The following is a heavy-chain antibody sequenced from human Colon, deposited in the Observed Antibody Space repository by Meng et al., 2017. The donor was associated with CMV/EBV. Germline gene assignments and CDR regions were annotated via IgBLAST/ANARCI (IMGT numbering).Heavy chain of an antibody. J-gene: IGHJ4*02. Sequence: QVPLLESGAGVKEPGSSVLVSCRSSGYTFTSYGINWVRQAPGQGLEWMGWISGSTGYTNRAQKFQGRVTMTTDTSTSTAYLALTSLTSNDTAVYYCARGRPNWSGVLDYWGQGTLVTVSS. V-gene: IGHV1-18*01. CDR3: ARGRPNWSGVLDY. D-gene: IGHD1-1*01. CDR2: ISGSTGYT. CDR1: GYTFTSYG.